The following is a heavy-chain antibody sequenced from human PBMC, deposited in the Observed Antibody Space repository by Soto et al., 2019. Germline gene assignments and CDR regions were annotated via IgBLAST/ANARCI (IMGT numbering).Heavy chain of an antibody. CDR3: AKTAAYGKHYDGRAV. CDR2: IYPGDSDT. J-gene: IGHJ6*02. D-gene: IGHD2-21*01. V-gene: IGHV5-51*01. Sequence: GESLKISCKGSGYSFTSYWIGWVRQMPGKGLESMGIIYPGDSDTRYSPSFQGQVTISADKSISTAYLQWSSLKASDTAMYYCAKTAAYGKHYDGRAVWAQGTTVPASS. CDR1: GYSFTSYW.